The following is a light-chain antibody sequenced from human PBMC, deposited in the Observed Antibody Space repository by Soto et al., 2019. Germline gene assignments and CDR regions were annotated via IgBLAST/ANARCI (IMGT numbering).Light chain of an antibody. CDR3: AAWDDSLTIL. J-gene: IGLJ2*01. CDR1: NSNIATYS. Sequence: QSVLTQPPSASGTPGQTVTISCFGSNSNIATYSVYWYQQVPGTAPKLLIYENHQRPSGVPDRFSGSKSDTSASLAIAGLRSGDEAYYYCAAWDDSLTILFGGGTKVTVL. CDR2: ENH. V-gene: IGLV1-47*01.